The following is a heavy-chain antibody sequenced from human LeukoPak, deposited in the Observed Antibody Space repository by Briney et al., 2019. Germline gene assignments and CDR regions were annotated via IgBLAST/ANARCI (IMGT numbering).Heavy chain of an antibody. V-gene: IGHV4-61*08. CDR1: GGSISSGGYS. CDR3: AKLIVGASNWFDP. CDR2: IYYSGST. Sequence: SETLSLTCAVSGGSISSGGYSWSWIRQPPGKGLERIGYIYYSGSTNYNPSLKSRVTISVDTSKNQFSLKLSSVTAADTAVYYCAKLIVGASNWFDPWGQGTLVTVSS. J-gene: IGHJ5*02. D-gene: IGHD1-26*01.